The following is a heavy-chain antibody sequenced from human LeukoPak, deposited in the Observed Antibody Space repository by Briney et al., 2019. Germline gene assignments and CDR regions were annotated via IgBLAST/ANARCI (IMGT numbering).Heavy chain of an antibody. J-gene: IGHJ4*02. D-gene: IGHD2-15*01. CDR1: GFTFSDYY. CDR2: ISSGSTI. V-gene: IGHV3-11*04. CDR3: ARDYCSGGSCFPPDY. Sequence: GGSLRLSCAASGFTFSDYYMSWIRQAPGKGLEWLSYISSGSTIYYAYSVKGRFTISRDNAKNSLYLQMNSLRAEDTAVYYCARDYCSGGSCFPPDYWGQGTLVTVSS.